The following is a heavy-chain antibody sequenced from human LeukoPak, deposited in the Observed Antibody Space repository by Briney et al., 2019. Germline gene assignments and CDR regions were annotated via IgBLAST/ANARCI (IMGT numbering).Heavy chain of an antibody. CDR1: GFTFSSYW. CDR3: ARDGDLMRWLQPYYYYGMDV. Sequence: PGGFLRLSCAASGFTFSSYWMSWVRQAPGKGLEWVANIKQDGSEKYYVDSVKGRFTISRDNAKNSLYLQMNSLRAEDTAVYYCARDGDLMRWLQPYYYYGMDVWGQGTTVTVSS. V-gene: IGHV3-7*03. J-gene: IGHJ6*02. D-gene: IGHD5-24*01. CDR2: IKQDGSEK.